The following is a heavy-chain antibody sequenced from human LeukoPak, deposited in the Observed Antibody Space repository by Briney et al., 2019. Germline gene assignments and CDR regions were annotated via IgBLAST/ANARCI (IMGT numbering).Heavy chain of an antibody. CDR1: GYSFTSYW. CDR2: IYPGDSDT. CDR3: ARPTGDYGSGIALSP. Sequence: GESLKISCKGSGYSFTSYWIGWVRQMPGKGLEWMGIIYPGDSDTRYSPSFQGQVTISADKSISTAYLQWSSLKASDTAMYYCARPTGDYGSGIALSPWGQGTLVTVSS. J-gene: IGHJ5*02. D-gene: IGHD3-10*01. V-gene: IGHV5-51*01.